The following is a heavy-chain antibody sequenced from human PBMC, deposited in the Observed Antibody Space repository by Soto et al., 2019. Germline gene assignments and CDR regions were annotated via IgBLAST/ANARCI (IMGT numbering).Heavy chain of an antibody. CDR1: GGTFSSYA. J-gene: IGHJ6*02. D-gene: IGHD2-2*01. CDR2: IIPIFGTA. Sequence: QVQLVQSGAEVKKPGSSVKVSCKASGGTFSSYAISWVRQAPGQGLEWMGGIIPIFGTANYAQKVQGRVTITADESTSTAYMELSRLRSEDTAVYYWARGFYDVFGSSDKYYYYGMDVLGQGTTVTVSS. V-gene: IGHV1-69*01. CDR3: ARGFYDVFGSSDKYYYYGMDV.